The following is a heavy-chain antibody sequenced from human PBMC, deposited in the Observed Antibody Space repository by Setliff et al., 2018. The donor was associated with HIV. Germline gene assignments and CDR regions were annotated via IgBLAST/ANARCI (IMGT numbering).Heavy chain of an antibody. J-gene: IGHJ4*02. D-gene: IGHD6-25*01. Sequence: ASVKVSCKASGYTFTSYGISWVRQAPGQGREWMGWISGYNGNTNFAQKLQGRVTMTTDTSTSTAYMELRSLRSDDTAVYYCARDRLNVYSSGLGVGYWGQGTLVTVSS. V-gene: IGHV1-18*01. CDR3: ARDRLNVYSSGLGVGY. CDR1: GYTFTSYG. CDR2: ISGYNGNT.